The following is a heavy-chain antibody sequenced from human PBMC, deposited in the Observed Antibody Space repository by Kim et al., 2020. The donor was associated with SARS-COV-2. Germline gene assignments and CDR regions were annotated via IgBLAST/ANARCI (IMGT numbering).Heavy chain of an antibody. Sequence: SETLSLTCAVYGGSFSGYYWSWIRQPPGKGLEWIGEINHSGSTNYNPSLKSRVTISVDTSKNQFSLKLSSVTAADTAVYYCARGGVGAQIDYWGQGTLVTVSS. CDR1: GGSFSGYY. CDR3: ARGGVGAQIDY. CDR2: INHSGST. V-gene: IGHV4-34*01. D-gene: IGHD1-26*01. J-gene: IGHJ4*02.